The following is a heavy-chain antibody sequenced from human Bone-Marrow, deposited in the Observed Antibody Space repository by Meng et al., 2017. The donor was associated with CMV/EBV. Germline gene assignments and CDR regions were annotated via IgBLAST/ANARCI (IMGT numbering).Heavy chain of an antibody. D-gene: IGHD3-3*01. Sequence: ASVKVSCKASGYTFTGYYMHWVRQAPGQGLEWMGIINPSGGSTSYAQKFQGRVTMTRDTSTSTVYMELSSLRSEDTAVYYCAREDFWSGYIGYYYYYGMDVWGQGTTVTVSS. CDR2: INPSGGST. V-gene: IGHV1-46*01. J-gene: IGHJ6*02. CDR1: GYTFTGYY. CDR3: AREDFWSGYIGYYYYYGMDV.